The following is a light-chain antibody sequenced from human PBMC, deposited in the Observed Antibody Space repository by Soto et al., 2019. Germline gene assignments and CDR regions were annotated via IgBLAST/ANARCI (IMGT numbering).Light chain of an antibody. CDR2: YDS. J-gene: IGLJ2*01. Sequence: SYELTQPPSVSLAPGKTATITCGGNNIGSKSVHWYQQKPGQAPVLVISYDSDRPSGIPERFSGSNSGHTATLTISRVEAGDEADYYCQVWDSSTDHRVVFGGGTKLTVL. V-gene: IGLV3-21*04. CDR3: QVWDSSTDHRVV. CDR1: NIGSKS.